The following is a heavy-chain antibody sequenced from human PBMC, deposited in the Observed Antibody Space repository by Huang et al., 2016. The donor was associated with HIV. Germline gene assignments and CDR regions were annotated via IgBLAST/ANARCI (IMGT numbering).Heavy chain of an antibody. CDR1: GFTFGRFG. J-gene: IGHJ4*02. CDR3: AKDLTYTFGRHFDY. V-gene: IGHV3-30*02. Sequence: QVQLVESGGGVVQPGGSLSLSCTASGFTFGRFGMHWVRQAPGKGLEWVAFIRYDGNNYYYADSVRGRFTISRDNSKDTLYLQMNRLRPDDSAVYYCAKDLTYTFGRHFDYWGRGTLVTVSS. CDR2: IRYDGNNY. D-gene: IGHD3-3*01.